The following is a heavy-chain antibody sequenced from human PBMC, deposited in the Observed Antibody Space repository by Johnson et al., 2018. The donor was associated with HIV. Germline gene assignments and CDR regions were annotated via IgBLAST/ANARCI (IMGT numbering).Heavy chain of an antibody. CDR1: GFTFSSYA. J-gene: IGHJ3*02. CDR3: AKSPGKDHGGNSGGFDI. Sequence: QVHLVEFGGGLVQPGGSLRLSCAASGFTFSSYAMSWVRQAPGKGLEWVAVIWYDGSNKFYADSVKGRFTISRDNSKNTVYLQMNSLRVEDTAVYYCAKSPGKDHGGNSGGFDIWGQGTMVTVSS. CDR2: IWYDGSNK. D-gene: IGHD4/OR15-4a*01. V-gene: IGHV3-33*06.